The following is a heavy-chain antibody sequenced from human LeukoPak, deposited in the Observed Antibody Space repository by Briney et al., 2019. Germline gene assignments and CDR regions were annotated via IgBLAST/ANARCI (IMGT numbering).Heavy chain of an antibody. CDR2: TYYRSKWYN. D-gene: IGHD6-13*01. V-gene: IGHV6-1*01. CDR3: ARRTGLYSSSWYYFDY. J-gene: IGHJ4*02. Sequence: SQTLSLTCAISGDSVSSNSAAWNWIRQSPSRGLEWLGRTYYRSKWYNDYAVSVKSRITINPDTSKNQFSLKLSSVTAADTAVYYCARRTGLYSSSWYYFDYWGQGTLVTVSS. CDR1: GDSVSSNSAA.